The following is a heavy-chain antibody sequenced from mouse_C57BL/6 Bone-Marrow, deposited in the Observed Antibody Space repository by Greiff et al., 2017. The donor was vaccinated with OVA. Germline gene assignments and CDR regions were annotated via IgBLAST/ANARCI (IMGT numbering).Heavy chain of an antibody. CDR1: GFTFSSYA. J-gene: IGHJ3*01. D-gene: IGHD1-1*01. Sequence: EVQLQESGGGLVKPGGSLKLSCAASGFTFSSYAMSWVRQTPEKRLEWVATISDGGSYTYSPDNVKGRFTISRDNAKNNLYLQMSHLKSEDTAMYYCARDPLFAWFAYWGQGTLVTVSA. V-gene: IGHV5-4*01. CDR3: ARDPLFAWFAY. CDR2: ISDGGSYT.